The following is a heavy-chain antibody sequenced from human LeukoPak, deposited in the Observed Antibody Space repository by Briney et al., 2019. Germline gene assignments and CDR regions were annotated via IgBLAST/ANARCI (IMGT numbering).Heavy chain of an antibody. J-gene: IGHJ6*03. V-gene: IGHV4-59*01. CDR3: ARLGDPLYYYYDMDV. CDR1: GGSISSYY. CDR2: IYYSGST. Sequence: PSETLSLTCTVSGGSISSYYWSWIRQPPGKGLEWIGYIYYSGSTNYNPSLKSRVTISVDTSKNQFSLKLSSVTAADTAVYYCARLGDPLYYYYDMDVWGKGTTFTVSS. D-gene: IGHD2-21*02.